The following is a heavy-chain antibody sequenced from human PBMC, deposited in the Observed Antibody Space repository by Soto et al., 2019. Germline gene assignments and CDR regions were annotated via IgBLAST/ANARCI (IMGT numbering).Heavy chain of an antibody. CDR1: GGSISSYY. CDR2: IYYSGST. J-gene: IGHJ5*02. CDR3: ARGWRQLVPNWFDP. Sequence: QVQLQESGPGLVKPSETLSLTCTVSGGSISSYYWSWIRQPPGKGLEWIGYIYYSGSTNYNPSLQTRVTISVDTSKNQFSLKLSSVTAADTAVYYCARGWRQLVPNWFDPWGQGTLVTVSS. V-gene: IGHV4-59*01. D-gene: IGHD6-6*01.